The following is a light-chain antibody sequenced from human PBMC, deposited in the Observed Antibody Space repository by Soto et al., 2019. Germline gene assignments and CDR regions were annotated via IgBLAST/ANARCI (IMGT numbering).Light chain of an antibody. V-gene: IGKV1-5*01. CDR3: LQDYNYPFT. CDR1: QSITNR. CDR2: DAS. Sequence: DIQMTQSPSTVSASVGDRVTITCRASQSITNRLAWYQQKPGKAPKVLIYDASNLESGVPSRFSGSGSGTEFILTISSLQPDDFATYYCLQDYNYPFTFGQGTKLEIK. J-gene: IGKJ2*01.